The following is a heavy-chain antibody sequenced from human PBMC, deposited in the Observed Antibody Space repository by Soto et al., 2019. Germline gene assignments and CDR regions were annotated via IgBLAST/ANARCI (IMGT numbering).Heavy chain of an antibody. J-gene: IGHJ3*02. CDR1: GGTLSDHG. V-gene: IGHV1-69*06. CDR3: AGGVYGSGNYYAVPSAFDI. Sequence: QVQLEQSGAEVKKPGSSVKVSCKAYGGTLSDHGVAWLRQAPGQGLEWMGGTIPVFNTAKYAQKFQGRVTVTADKFPSISYMALSSLRSEGPAFDFWAGGVYGSGNYYAVPSAFDIWGQGTMVIVSS. CDR2: TIPVFNTA. D-gene: IGHD3-10*01.